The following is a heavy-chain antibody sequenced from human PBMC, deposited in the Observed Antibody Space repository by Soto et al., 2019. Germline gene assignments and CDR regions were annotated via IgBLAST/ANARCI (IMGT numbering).Heavy chain of an antibody. CDR2: IWYDGSNK. J-gene: IGHJ4*02. V-gene: IGHV3-33*01. CDR3: ASSRRYSSASGGDY. CDR1: GFTFSSYG. D-gene: IGHD6-19*01. Sequence: GGSLRLSCAASGFTFSSYGMHWVRQAPGKGLEWVAVIWYDGSNKYYADSVKGRFTISRDNSKNTLYLQMNSLRAEDTAVYYCASSRRYSSASGGDYWGQGTLVTVSS.